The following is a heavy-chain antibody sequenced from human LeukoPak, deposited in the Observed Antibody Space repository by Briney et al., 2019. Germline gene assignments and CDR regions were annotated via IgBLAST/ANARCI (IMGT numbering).Heavy chain of an antibody. V-gene: IGHV3-11*06. J-gene: IGHJ3*02. CDR2: IRSSSSYI. Sequence: TPGGSLRLSCAASGFTFSDYYMSWIRQAPGKGLEWVSYIRSSSSYIYYADSVKGRFTISRDNAKNSLYLQMNSLRAEDTAVYYCANFPTVVVDDFDIWGQGTMVTVSS. D-gene: IGHD2-21*01. CDR1: GFTFSDYY. CDR3: ANFPTVVVDDFDI.